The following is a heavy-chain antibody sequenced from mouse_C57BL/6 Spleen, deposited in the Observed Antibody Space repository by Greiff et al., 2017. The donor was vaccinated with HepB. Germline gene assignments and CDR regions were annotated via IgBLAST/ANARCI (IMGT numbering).Heavy chain of an antibody. Sequence: QVQLKESGPGLVAPSQSLSITCTVSGFSLTSYGVHWVRQPPGKGLEWLVVIWSDGCTTYNSALKSRLSISKDNSKSQVFLKMNSLQTDDTAMYYCARKRGLPWYFDVWGTGTTVTVSS. D-gene: IGHD5-5*01. CDR2: IWSDGCT. CDR3: ARKRGLPWYFDV. J-gene: IGHJ1*03. V-gene: IGHV2-6*02. CDR1: GFSLTSYG.